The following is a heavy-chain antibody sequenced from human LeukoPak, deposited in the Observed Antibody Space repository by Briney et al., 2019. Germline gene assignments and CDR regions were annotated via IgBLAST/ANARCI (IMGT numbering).Heavy chain of an antibody. CDR1: GYTFTNYG. V-gene: IGHV1-3*01. CDR2: INGGNGNA. Sequence: ASAKVSCKTSGYTFTNYGMHWVRQAPGQRLEWMGWINGGNGNAKYSQNFQGRVTIIRDTSASTAYMELSSLRSEDTAVCYCARVPLHDSSGHYYPHWGQGTLVTVSS. D-gene: IGHD3-22*01. J-gene: IGHJ1*01. CDR3: ARVPLHDSSGHYYPH.